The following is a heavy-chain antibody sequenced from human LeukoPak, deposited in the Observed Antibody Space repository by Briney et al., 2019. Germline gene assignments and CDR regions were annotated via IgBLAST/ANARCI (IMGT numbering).Heavy chain of an antibody. CDR2: INAGNGNT. J-gene: IGHJ4*02. CDR3: GRSGYNHGFDY. V-gene: IGHV1-3*01. CDR1: GYTFTSYA. D-gene: IGHD1-1*01. Sequence: VASVKVSCKASGYTFTSYAMHWVRQAPGQRLEWMGWINAGNGNTKYSQKFQGRVTITTDTSTTTVYMELRRLTSDDTAVYYCGRSGYNHGFDYWGQGTLVTVSS.